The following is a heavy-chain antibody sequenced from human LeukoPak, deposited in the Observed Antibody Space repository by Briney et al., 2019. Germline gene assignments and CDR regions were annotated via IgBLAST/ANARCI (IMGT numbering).Heavy chain of an antibody. CDR3: AREMGWNYGDY. V-gene: IGHV3-74*01. J-gene: IGHJ4*02. Sequence: GGSLRLSCAASGFTFISYWMHWVRQAPGKGLVWVSRINSDGSTTSYAASVKGRFTISRDTAKNTLYLQMNSLRAEDTAVYYCAREMGWNYGDYWGQGTLVTVAS. CDR2: INSDGSTT. CDR1: GFTFISYW. D-gene: IGHD1-7*01.